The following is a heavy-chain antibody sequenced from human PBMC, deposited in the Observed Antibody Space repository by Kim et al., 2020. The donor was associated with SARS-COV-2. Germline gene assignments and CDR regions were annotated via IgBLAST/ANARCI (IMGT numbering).Heavy chain of an antibody. CDR3: ASSLGDPFDY. V-gene: IGHV4-39*01. Sequence: NTYYTPARQSRVTIYVDTSKNQFSLKLSSVTAADTAVYYCASSLGDPFDYWGQGTLVTVSS. J-gene: IGHJ4*02. CDR2: NT. D-gene: IGHD3-16*01.